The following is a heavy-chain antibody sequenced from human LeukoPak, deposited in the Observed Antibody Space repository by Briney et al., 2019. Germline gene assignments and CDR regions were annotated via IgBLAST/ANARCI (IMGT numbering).Heavy chain of an antibody. CDR1: GFTFSSYS. CDR2: ISSSSSTI. Sequence: QPGGSLRLSCAASGFTFSSYSMNWVRQAPGKGLEWVSYISSSSSTIYYADSVKGRFTISRDNAKNSLYLQMNSLRAEDTAVYYCARVTSPSVVVKNDGWFDPWGQGTLVTVSS. V-gene: IGHV3-48*01. CDR3: ARVTSPSVVVKNDGWFDP. J-gene: IGHJ5*02. D-gene: IGHD3-22*01.